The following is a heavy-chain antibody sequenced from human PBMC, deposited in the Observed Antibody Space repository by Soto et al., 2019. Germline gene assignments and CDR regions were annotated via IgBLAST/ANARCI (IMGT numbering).Heavy chain of an antibody. CDR2: ISSDVKYK. V-gene: IGHV3-30*04. CDR1: GFTFSSYA. CDR3: ARQKKRGVGLVDF. J-gene: IGHJ4*02. D-gene: IGHD1-26*01. Sequence: QVQLVESGGGVVQPGRSLRLSCAASGFTFSSYALHWVRQAPGKGLDWVAVISSDVKYKYYADSVKGRCTISRDHTEHTLYLQMNSLRAEDTPVYYCARQKKRGVGLVDFWGEGTLVTVSS.